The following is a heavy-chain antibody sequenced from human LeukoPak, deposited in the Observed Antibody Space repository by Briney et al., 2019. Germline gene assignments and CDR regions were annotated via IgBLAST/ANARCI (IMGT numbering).Heavy chain of an antibody. D-gene: IGHD3-16*01. V-gene: IGHV3-7*01. CDR3: ARDWTVGDDPSMSS. J-gene: IGHJ5*02. Sequence: GGSLRLSCEASGFTFSNHWMSWVRQAPGKGLEWVAYIKPDGSEKFYVDSVRGRFTISRDNAKNSLSLQMNSLRAEDTAVYYCARDWTVGDDPSMSSWGQGTLVTVSS. CDR1: GFTFSNHW. CDR2: IKPDGSEK.